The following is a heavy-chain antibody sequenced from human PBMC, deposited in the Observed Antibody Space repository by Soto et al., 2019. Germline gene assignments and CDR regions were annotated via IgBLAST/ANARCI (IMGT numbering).Heavy chain of an antibody. J-gene: IGHJ4*02. V-gene: IGHV5-51*01. Sequence: GESLKISCKGSGYSFTSYWIAWVRQMPGKGLELMGIIYPADSDTRYSPFFQGQVTISADKSISTAYLQWTSLKASDTAMYYCARPLDTSGWYDYWGQGTLVTVSS. CDR1: GYSFTSYW. CDR2: IYPADSDT. D-gene: IGHD6-19*01. CDR3: ARPLDTSGWYDY.